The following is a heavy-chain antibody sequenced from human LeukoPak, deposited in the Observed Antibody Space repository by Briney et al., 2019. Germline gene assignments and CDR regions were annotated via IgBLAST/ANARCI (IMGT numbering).Heavy chain of an antibody. J-gene: IGHJ3*02. Sequence: ASVTVSCKASGYTFTDYYMHWVRQAPGQGLEWMGWINPNSGGTNYAQKFQGRVTMTRDTSISTAYMELSRLRSDDTAVYYCASKGSGYCRSTNCQGAFDIWGQGTMVTVSS. D-gene: IGHD2-2*01. CDR3: ASKGSGYCRSTNCQGAFDI. CDR2: INPNSGGT. CDR1: GYTFTDYY. V-gene: IGHV1-2*02.